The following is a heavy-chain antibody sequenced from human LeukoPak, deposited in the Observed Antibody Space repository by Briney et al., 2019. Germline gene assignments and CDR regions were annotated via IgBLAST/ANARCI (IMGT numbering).Heavy chain of an antibody. J-gene: IGHJ4*02. V-gene: IGHV3-7*03. Sequence: GGSLRLSCAASGFSFSTYWMSWVRQAPGKGLERVANIKEDGSVKYYLDSVKGRFTISRDNAKSTLYLQMNSLRAEDTAVYYCAKGGSGGDPFDYWGRGTLVTVSS. CDR3: AKGGSGGDPFDY. CDR1: GFSFSTYW. CDR2: IKEDGSVK. D-gene: IGHD2-21*02.